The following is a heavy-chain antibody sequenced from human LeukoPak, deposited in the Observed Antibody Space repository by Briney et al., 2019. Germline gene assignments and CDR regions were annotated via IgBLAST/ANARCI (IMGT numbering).Heavy chain of an antibody. CDR3: ARDRYRGAAAGTRRGYFDY. V-gene: IGHV3-11*04. CDR2: ISSSGSTI. D-gene: IGHD6-13*01. Sequence: GGSLRLSCAASGFTFSDYYMSWIRQAPGKGLEWVSYISSSGSTIYYADSVKGRFTISRDNAKNSLYLQMNSLRAEDTAVYYCARDRYRGAAAGTRRGYFDYWGQGTLVTVSS. J-gene: IGHJ4*02. CDR1: GFTFSDYY.